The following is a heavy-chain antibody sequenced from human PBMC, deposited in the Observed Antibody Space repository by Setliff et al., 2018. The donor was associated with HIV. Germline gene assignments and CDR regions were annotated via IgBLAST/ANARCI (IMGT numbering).Heavy chain of an antibody. J-gene: IGHJ5*02. CDR3: ARYTSKVDWFDP. CDR2: IHYNGRT. Sequence: SETLSLTCTVSGDSITNDDYYWGWIRQPPGKGLEWIAIIHYNGRTYYDPSLKSRVTIFVDTSKTQFYLKLRSVTTSDTAVYYCARYTSKVDWFDPWGQGTLVTVS. CDR1: GDSITNDDYY. D-gene: IGHD2-2*02. V-gene: IGHV4-39*01.